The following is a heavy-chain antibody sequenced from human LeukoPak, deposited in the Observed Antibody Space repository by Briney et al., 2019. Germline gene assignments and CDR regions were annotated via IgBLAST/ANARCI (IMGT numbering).Heavy chain of an antibody. CDR1: GFTFSSYG. CDR3: ARVPASAMSALFDY. CDR2: IWYDGSNK. V-gene: IGHV3-33*01. J-gene: IGHJ4*02. D-gene: IGHD2-2*01. Sequence: GGSLRLSCAASGFTFSSYGMHWVRQAPGKGLEWVAVIWYDGSNKYYADSVKGRFTISRDNSKNTLYLQMNSLRAEDTAVYYCARVPASAMSALFDYWGQGTLVTVSS.